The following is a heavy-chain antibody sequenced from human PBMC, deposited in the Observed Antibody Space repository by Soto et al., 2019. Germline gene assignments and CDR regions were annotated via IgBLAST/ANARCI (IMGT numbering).Heavy chain of an antibody. J-gene: IGHJ6*02. D-gene: IGHD6-13*01. CDR2: IGTAGDT. CDR3: ARASAGYSSSWHYYGMDV. Sequence: GGSLRLSCAASGFTFSSYDMHWVRQATGEGLEWVSAIGTAGDTYYPGSVKGRFTTSRENAKNSLYLQMNSLRAGDTAVYYCARASAGYSSSWHYYGMDVWGQGTTVTVSS. V-gene: IGHV3-13*01. CDR1: GFTFSSYD.